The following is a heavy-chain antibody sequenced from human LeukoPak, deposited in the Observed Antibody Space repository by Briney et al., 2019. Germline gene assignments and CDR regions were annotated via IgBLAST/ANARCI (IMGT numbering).Heavy chain of an antibody. V-gene: IGHV4-59*01. CDR3: ARDWGSSGGLGVGY. Sequence: PSETLSLTCFVSGGSISTYYWTWIRQPPGKGLEWIGYIYYRGSTNYNPSLKSRVTISVDTSKNQFSLKLSSVTAADTAVYYCARDWGSSGGLGVGYWGRGALVTVSS. CDR2: IYYRGST. J-gene: IGHJ4*02. CDR1: GGSISTYY. D-gene: IGHD6-19*01.